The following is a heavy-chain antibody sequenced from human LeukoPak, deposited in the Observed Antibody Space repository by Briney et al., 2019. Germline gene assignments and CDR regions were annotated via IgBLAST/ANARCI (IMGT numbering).Heavy chain of an antibody. D-gene: IGHD6-19*01. CDR1: GFTFRSYA. Sequence: GGSLRLSCAASGFTFRSYAIHWVRQAPGKGLEWVAVISYDGSNKNYADAVKGRFTISRDNSKNTLYLQMNSLRAEDTAVYYCARGVRIAVAGNIDYWGQGTLVTVSP. J-gene: IGHJ4*02. CDR3: ARGVRIAVAGNIDY. CDR2: ISYDGSNK. V-gene: IGHV3-30*04.